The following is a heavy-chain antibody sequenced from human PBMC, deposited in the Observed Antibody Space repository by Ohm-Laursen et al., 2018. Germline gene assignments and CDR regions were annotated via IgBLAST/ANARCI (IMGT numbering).Heavy chain of an antibody. CDR1: GFTFSDYY. CDR2: ISSSGSTI. V-gene: IGHV3-11*01. J-gene: IGHJ4*02. Sequence: GSLRLSCTASGFTFSDYYMSWIRQAPGKGLEWVSYISSSGSTIYYADSVKGRFTISRDNAKNSLYLQMNSLRAEDTAVYYCASVLRYFDYRFDYWGQGTLVTVSS. CDR3: ASVLRYFDYRFDY. D-gene: IGHD3-9*01.